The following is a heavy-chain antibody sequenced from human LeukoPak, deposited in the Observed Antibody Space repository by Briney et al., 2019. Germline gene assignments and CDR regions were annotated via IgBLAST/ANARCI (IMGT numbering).Heavy chain of an antibody. J-gene: IGHJ3*02. CDR2: IKSKTDGGTA. CDR3: TRENRHSSGWYGAFDI. V-gene: IGHV3-15*01. Sequence: GGSLRLSCAASGFSFSNAWMDWVRRAPGKGLEWVGRIKSKTDGGTAHYAAPVKGRFTISRDDSRNTLYLQMNSLKAEDTAVYYCTRENRHSSGWYGAFDIWGQGTMVTVSS. CDR1: GFSFSNAW. D-gene: IGHD6-19*01.